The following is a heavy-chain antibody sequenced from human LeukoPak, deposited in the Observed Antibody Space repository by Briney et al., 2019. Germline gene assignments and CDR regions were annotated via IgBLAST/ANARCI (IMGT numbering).Heavy chain of an antibody. J-gene: IGHJ3*02. V-gene: IGHV3-23*01. CDR2: ISGSGGST. CDR1: GFTFSTYA. CDR3: ASSGRGWYAFDI. D-gene: IGHD6-19*01. Sequence: PGGSLRLSCAASGFTFSTYAMNWVRQAPGKGLDWVSVISGSGGSTYYADSVKGRFTISRDNSKNTLYLQMNSLRAEDTAVYYCASSGRGWYAFDIWGQGTMVTVSS.